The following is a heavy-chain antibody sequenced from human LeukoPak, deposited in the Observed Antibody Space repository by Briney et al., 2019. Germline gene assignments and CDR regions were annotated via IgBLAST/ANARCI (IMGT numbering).Heavy chain of an antibody. CDR1: GGTFSSYA. Sequence: SVKVSCKASGGTFSSYAVSWVRQAPGQGLEWMGGIIPIFGTANYAQKFQGRVTITADKSTSTAYMELSSLRSEDTAVYYCAQAVAQWLLPGRNNWFDPWGQGTLVTVSS. CDR2: IIPIFGTA. CDR3: AQAVAQWLLPGRNNWFDP. D-gene: IGHD6-19*01. V-gene: IGHV1-69*06. J-gene: IGHJ5*02.